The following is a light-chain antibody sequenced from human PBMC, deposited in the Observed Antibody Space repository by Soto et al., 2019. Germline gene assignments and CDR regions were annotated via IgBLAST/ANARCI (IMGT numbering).Light chain of an antibody. J-gene: IGKJ1*01. CDR1: QTINRW. V-gene: IGKV1-5*03. CDR3: QQYDSYPWT. CDR2: EAS. Sequence: DIQMTQSPASLSASVGDRFTISCRSSQTINRWLAWHQQKPGKAPKLLIYEASNLETGVPSRFGGSGSGTEFTLIISSLQPDDFATYYCQQYDSYPWTFGQGTKVDI.